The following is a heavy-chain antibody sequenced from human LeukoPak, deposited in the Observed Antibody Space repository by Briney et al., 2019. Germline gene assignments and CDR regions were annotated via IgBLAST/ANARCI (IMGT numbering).Heavy chain of an antibody. CDR2: INHSGST. CDR1: GGSISSSSYY. J-gene: IGHJ6*03. CDR3: ARDVVVVPAAPHYMDV. V-gene: IGHV4-39*07. D-gene: IGHD2-2*01. Sequence: SETLSLTCTVSGGSISSSSYYWGWIRQPPGKGLEWIGEINHSGSTNYNPSLKSRVTISVDTSKNQFSLKLSSVTAADTAVYYCARDVVVVPAAPHYMDVWGKGTTVTVSS.